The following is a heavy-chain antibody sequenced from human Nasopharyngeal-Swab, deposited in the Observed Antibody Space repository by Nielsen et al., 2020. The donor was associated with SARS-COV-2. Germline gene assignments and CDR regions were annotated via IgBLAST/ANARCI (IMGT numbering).Heavy chain of an antibody. V-gene: IGHV1-18*01. D-gene: IGHD3-10*01. Sequence: ASVKVSCKASGYTFTSYGISWVRQAPGQGLVWMGWISAYNGNTNYAQKLQGRVTMTTDTSTSTAYMELRSLRSDDTAVYYCARDEGITMVRGVIIPYYYGMDVWGQGTTVTVSS. CDR3: ARDEGITMVRGVIIPYYYGMDV. CDR2: ISAYNGNT. J-gene: IGHJ6*02. CDR1: GYTFTSYG.